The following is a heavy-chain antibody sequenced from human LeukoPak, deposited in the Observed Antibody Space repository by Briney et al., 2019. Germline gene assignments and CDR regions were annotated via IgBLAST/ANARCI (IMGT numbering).Heavy chain of an antibody. V-gene: IGHV4-59*11. CDR1: GGSISSHY. J-gene: IGHJ4*02. D-gene: IGHD3-10*01. CDR3: ARRTSGGGLFDY. Sequence: SETLSLTCTVSGGSISSHYWSWIRQPPGKGLEWIGYIYYSGSTKFNPSLRSRVTISVDTSKNQFSLKLSSVTAADTAVYYCARRTSGGGLFDYWGQGTLVTVSS. CDR2: IYYSGST.